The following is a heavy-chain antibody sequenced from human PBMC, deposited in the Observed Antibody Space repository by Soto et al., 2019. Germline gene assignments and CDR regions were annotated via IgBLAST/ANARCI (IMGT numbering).Heavy chain of an antibody. V-gene: IGHV3-48*02. J-gene: IGHJ6*02. Sequence: RLSCAASGFSFSSYHMDWVRQAPGKGLEWVSYISRGSEAIYYADSVKGRFTISRDNAQNSLYLQMNSLRDEDTAVYYCARDGRRGYDMDVWGQGTTVTVSS. D-gene: IGHD6-6*01. CDR3: ARDGRRGYDMDV. CDR2: ISRGSEAI. CDR1: GFSFSSYH.